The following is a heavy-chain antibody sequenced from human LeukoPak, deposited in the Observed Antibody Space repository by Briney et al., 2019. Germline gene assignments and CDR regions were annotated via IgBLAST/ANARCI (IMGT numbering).Heavy chain of an antibody. J-gene: IGHJ1*01. CDR3: ARVRAIAATGTGARYFQD. Sequence: ASVKVSCKASGYTFTDYHIYWRRQAPGQGVEWMGWNNPNSGGTSYAKKFQGRVTITSDTSTNTAYMELSRLRSDDTAVYFCARVRAIAATGTGARYFQDWGQGTLVTVSS. CDR1: GYTFTDYH. D-gene: IGHD1-1*01. CDR2: NNPNSGGT. V-gene: IGHV1-2*02.